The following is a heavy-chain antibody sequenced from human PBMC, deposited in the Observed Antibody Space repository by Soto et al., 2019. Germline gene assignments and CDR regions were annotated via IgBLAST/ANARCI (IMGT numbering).Heavy chain of an antibody. CDR3: ACNSGWYSFDY. Sequence: QLQLQESGPGLVKPSETLSLTCTVSGGSISSSSYYWGWIRQPPGKGLEWIGSIYYRGSTYYNPSLKSRVTISVDTSKIQFSLKLSSVTAADTAVYYCACNSGWYSFDYWGQGTLVTVSS. J-gene: IGHJ4*02. CDR1: GGSISSSSYY. D-gene: IGHD6-19*01. CDR2: IYYRGST. V-gene: IGHV4-39*01.